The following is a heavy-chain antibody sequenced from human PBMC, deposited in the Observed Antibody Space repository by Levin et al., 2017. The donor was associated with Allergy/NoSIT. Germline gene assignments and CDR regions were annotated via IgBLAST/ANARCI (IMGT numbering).Heavy chain of an antibody. CDR2: IKSKTDGGTT. J-gene: IGHJ6*02. D-gene: IGHD2/OR15-2a*01. CDR3: TTDRPLEYEYYYYGMDV. Sequence: GGSLRLSCAASGFTFSNAWMSWVRQAPGKGLEWVGRIKSKTDGGTTDYAAPVKGRFTISRDDSKNTLYLQMNSLKTEDTAVYYCTTDRPLEYEYYYYGMDVWGQGTTVTVSS. CDR1: GFTFSNAW. V-gene: IGHV3-15*01.